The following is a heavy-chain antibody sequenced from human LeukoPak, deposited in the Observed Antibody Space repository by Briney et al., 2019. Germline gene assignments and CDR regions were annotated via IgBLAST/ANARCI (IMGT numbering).Heavy chain of an antibody. Sequence: GASVKVSCKASGYTFTGYYMHWVRQAPGQGLEWMGWINPNSGGTNYAQKFQGRVTMTRDTSISTAYMELSRLRSDDTAVYYCARADYDILTGYDLGHWGQGTLVTVSS. CDR3: ARADYDILTGYDLGH. CDR1: GYTFTGYY. D-gene: IGHD3-9*01. V-gene: IGHV1-2*02. J-gene: IGHJ4*02. CDR2: INPNSGGT.